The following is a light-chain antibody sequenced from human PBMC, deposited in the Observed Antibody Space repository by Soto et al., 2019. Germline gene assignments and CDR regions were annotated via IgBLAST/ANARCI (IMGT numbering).Light chain of an antibody. V-gene: IGLV2-14*01. CDR1: SSDVGSNNY. CDR2: DVS. Sequence: QSALAQPASVSGSPGQSIAISCTGSSSDVGSNNYVSWYQQDPGKAPKLIIYDVSSRPSGVSDRFSGSKSGNTASLTISGLRAEDEADYFCSSQTRSNTPVFGGGTKLT. CDR3: SSQTRSNTPV. J-gene: IGLJ2*01.